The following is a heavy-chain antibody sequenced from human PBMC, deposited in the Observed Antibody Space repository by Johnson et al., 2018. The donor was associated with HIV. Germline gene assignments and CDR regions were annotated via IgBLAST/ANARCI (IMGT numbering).Heavy chain of an antibody. CDR2: ISWNSGSI. CDR3: ATLSSSPAPFDI. D-gene: IGHD6-13*01. V-gene: IGHV3-9*01. J-gene: IGHJ3*02. Sequence: VQLVESGGGLVQPGGSLRLSCAASGFTVSSNYMSWVRQAPGKGLEWVSGISWNSGSIGYADSVKGRFTISRDNAKNSLYLQMNSLRAEDTALYYCATLSSSPAPFDIWGQGTMVTVSS. CDR1: GFTVSSNY.